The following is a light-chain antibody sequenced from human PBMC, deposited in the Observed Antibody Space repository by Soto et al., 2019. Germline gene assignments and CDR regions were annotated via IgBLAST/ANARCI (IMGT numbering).Light chain of an antibody. J-gene: IGKJ1*01. CDR3: QQYQNLWT. V-gene: IGKV3-15*01. CDR1: QTIYSN. Sequence: VMMQSPATLSVSPGERATLSCRAGQTIYSNVAWYEQRPGQPPRLLVYRASTRATVVPARFSGSGSGTQVTLTISSLQCEELALYYSQQYQNLWTFGQGTKVDIK. CDR2: RAS.